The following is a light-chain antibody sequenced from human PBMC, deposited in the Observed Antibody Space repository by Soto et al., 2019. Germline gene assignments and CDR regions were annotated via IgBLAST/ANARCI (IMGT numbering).Light chain of an antibody. CDR3: QQYNDWTLT. J-gene: IGKJ1*01. Sequence: DILMTQSPATLSVSPGESATLSCGASQSIRTNLDWYQHKPGQAPRLLIYGASTGVTGVPARLSGTGYGTELTITISSMKSEDFELYYCQQYNDWTLTFGQGTKVDIK. V-gene: IGKV3-15*01. CDR1: QSIRTN. CDR2: GAS.